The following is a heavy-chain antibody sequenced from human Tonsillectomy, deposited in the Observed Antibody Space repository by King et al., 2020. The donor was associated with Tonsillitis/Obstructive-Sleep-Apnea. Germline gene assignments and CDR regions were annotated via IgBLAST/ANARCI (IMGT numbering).Heavy chain of an antibody. CDR1: GYTFTAYY. D-gene: IGHD2-2*01. CDR2: INPNSGGT. V-gene: IGHV1-2*06. J-gene: IGHJ6*03. Sequence: VQLVQSGAEVKTPGASVKVSCQASGYTFTAYYMHWVRQAPGQGLEWRGRINPNSGGTDYAQNFQGRVTMTRDTSITTAYMELSGLRSDDTAVYFCARAPVVPATYYYYYYIDVWGDGTTVTVSS. CDR3: ARAPVVPATYYYYYYIDV.